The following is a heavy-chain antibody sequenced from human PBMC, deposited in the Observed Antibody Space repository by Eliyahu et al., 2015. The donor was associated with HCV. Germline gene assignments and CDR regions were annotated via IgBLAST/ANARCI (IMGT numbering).Heavy chain of an antibody. CDR3: ARPLRGLWFGDLDV. Sequence: EVQLVQSGAEXKKPGESLRXXCKGSGYSFXSYWISWVRXMPGKGLEWMGGIDPSDSXTNYSPSFQGHVTISADKSISTAYLQWSSLKASDTAMYYCARPLRGLWFGDLDVWGQGTTVTVSS. V-gene: IGHV5-10-1*03. CDR1: GYSFXSYW. J-gene: IGHJ6*02. D-gene: IGHD3-10*01. CDR2: IDPSDSXT.